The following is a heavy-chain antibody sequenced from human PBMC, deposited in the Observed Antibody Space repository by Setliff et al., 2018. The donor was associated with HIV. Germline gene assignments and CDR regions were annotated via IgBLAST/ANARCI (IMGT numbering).Heavy chain of an antibody. Sequence: GGSLRLSCAASGFTFSNYGIHWVRQAPGKGLEWVAFRRYDGSNLYYADSVKGRFTISRDSYKDTAYLQMNSLRAEDTAVYYCARDYYGGYGDYDFGNYFDYWGQGTLVTVSS. CDR3: ARDYYGGYGDYDFGNYFDY. V-gene: IGHV3-30*02. J-gene: IGHJ4*02. D-gene: IGHD4-17*01. CDR2: RRYDGSNL. CDR1: GFTFSNYG.